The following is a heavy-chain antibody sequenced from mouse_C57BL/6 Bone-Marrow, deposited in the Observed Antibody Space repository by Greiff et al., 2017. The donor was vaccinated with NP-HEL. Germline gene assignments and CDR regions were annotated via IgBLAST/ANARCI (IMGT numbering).Heavy chain of an antibody. D-gene: IGHD1-1*01. CDR1: GFTFSSYA. Sequence: EVQLVESGGGLVKPGGSLKLSCAASGFTFSSYAMSWVRQTPEKRLEWVATISDGGSYTYYPDNVKGRFTISRDNAKNNLYLQMSHLKSEDTAMYYCARNPAYYYGSSGFAYWGQGTLVTVSA. CDR3: ARNPAYYYGSSGFAY. V-gene: IGHV5-4*01. CDR2: ISDGGSYT. J-gene: IGHJ3*01.